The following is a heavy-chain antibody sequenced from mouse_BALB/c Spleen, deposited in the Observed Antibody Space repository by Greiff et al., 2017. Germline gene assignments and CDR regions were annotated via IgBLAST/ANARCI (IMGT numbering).Heavy chain of an antibody. V-gene: IGHV2-9-2*01. CDR3: VRSNYDHFAY. CDR1: GFSLTSYD. D-gene: IGHD2-4*01. CDR2: IWTGGGT. Sequence: QVQLQQSGPGLVAPSQSLSITCTVSGFSLTSYDISWIRQPPGKGLEWLGVIWTGGGTDYNSAFMSRLSISKDNSKSQVFLKMNSLQTDDTAIYYCVRSNYDHFAYWGQGTLVTVSA. J-gene: IGHJ3*01.